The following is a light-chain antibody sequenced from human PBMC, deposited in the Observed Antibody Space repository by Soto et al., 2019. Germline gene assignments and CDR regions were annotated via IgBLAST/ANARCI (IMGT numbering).Light chain of an antibody. CDR1: QSVSSN. CDR2: GAS. V-gene: IGKV3-15*01. J-gene: IGKJ5*01. Sequence: EIGMTQSAATLSVSPGERATLSCRASQSVSSNLAWYQQKPGQAPRLLIYGASTRATGIPARFSGSGSGTEFTLTISSLQSEDFAVYYCQQYGSLWTFGQGTRLEIK. CDR3: QQYGSLWT.